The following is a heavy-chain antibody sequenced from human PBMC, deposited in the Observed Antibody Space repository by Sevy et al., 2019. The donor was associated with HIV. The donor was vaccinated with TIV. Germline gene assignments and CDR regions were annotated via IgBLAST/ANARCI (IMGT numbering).Heavy chain of an antibody. D-gene: IGHD4-17*01. CDR2: ISYDGGNI. CDR3: ARSPSDYSDYAVGY. Sequence: GGSLRLSCAASGFIFSRYGMHWVRQAPGKGLEWVAVISYDGGNIYYSDSVKGRFTISRDNSKNTLSLQMKSLRTEDTAVYYCARSPSDYSDYAVGYRGQGTLVTVSS. V-gene: IGHV3-30*03. CDR1: GFIFSRYG. J-gene: IGHJ4*02.